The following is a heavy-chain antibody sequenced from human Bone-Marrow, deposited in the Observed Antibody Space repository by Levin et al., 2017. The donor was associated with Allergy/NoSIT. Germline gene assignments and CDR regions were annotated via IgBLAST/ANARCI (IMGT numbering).Heavy chain of an antibody. CDR1: GGTFSSYT. J-gene: IGHJ5*02. D-gene: IGHD2-15*01. CDR3: ARAGYCSGGSCYLWFDP. CDR2: IIPILGIA. V-gene: IGHV1-69*02. Sequence: SVKVSCKASGGTFSSYTINWVRQAPGQGLEWMGRIIPILGIANYAQKFQGRVTITADKSTSTAYMELSSLRSEDTAVYYCARAGYCSGGSCYLWFDPWGQGTLVTVSS.